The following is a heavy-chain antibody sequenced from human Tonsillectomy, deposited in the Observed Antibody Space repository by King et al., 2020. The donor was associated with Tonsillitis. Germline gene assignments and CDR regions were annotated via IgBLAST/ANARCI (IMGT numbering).Heavy chain of an antibody. CDR2: IKSKTDGGTT. D-gene: IGHD3-22*01. J-gene: IGHJ5*02. CDR1: GFTFSNAW. CDR3: TPFFRYDSIGPWA. Sequence: VQLVESGGGLVKPGGSLRLSCAASGFTFSNAWMSWVRQAPGKGLEWVGRIKSKTDGGTTDYAAPVKGRFTISRDDSKNTLYLQMNSLKTEDTAVYYCTPFFRYDSIGPWAWGQGTLVTVSS. V-gene: IGHV3-15*01.